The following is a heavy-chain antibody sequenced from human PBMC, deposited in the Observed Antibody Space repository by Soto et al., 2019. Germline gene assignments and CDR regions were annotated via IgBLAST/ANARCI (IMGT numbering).Heavy chain of an antibody. CDR1: GGTFSTYA. D-gene: IGHD5-12*01. Sequence: VKVSCKAPGGTFSTYAISWVRQAPGQGLEWMGGIIPMFGTANYAQRFQDRVTITADESTNTVYMELSSLKSEDTAVYYCARANRAWLQLLDYWGQGTQVTVSS. J-gene: IGHJ4*02. CDR3: ARANRAWLQLLDY. CDR2: IIPMFGTA. V-gene: IGHV1-69*13.